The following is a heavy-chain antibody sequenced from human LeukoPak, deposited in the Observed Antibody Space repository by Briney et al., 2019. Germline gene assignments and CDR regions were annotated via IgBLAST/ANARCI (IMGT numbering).Heavy chain of an antibody. V-gene: IGHV1-69-2*01. CDR3: ATEWSGYSFDY. CDR2: VDPEDGET. D-gene: IGHD3-3*01. J-gene: IGHJ4*02. CDR1: GYTFTDYY. Sequence: ASVKVSGKVSGYTFTDYYMHWGPQAPGKGLEWMGLVDPEDGETIYAEKFQGRVTITADTSTDTAYMELSSLRSEDTAVYYCATEWSGYSFDYWGQGALVTVSS.